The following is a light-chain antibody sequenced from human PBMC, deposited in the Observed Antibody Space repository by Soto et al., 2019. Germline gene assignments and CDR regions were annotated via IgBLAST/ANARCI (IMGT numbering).Light chain of an antibody. CDR3: QQYSSMLS. CDR1: HDVSWN. Sequence: DIPMTQSPSSLSASVGDRVTIACQSSHDVSWNLNWFQQKPGEAPKLLIYDASNWERGVPSRFSGSGSGTDFTLTISSLQPEDVATYYGQQYSSMLSFGGGTEVDLK. CDR2: DAS. J-gene: IGKJ4*01. V-gene: IGKV1-33*01.